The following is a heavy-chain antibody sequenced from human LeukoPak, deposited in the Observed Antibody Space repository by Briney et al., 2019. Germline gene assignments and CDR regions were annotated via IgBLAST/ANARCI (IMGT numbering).Heavy chain of an antibody. CDR3: ARHYPRYSYGPAVDY. J-gene: IGHJ4*02. CDR1: GGSISSSSYY. V-gene: IGHV4-39*01. D-gene: IGHD5-18*01. CDR2: IYYSGST. Sequence: PSETLSLTCTVSGGSISSSSYYWGWIRQPPGKGLEWIGSIYYSGSTYYNPSLKSRVTISVDTSKNQFSLKLSSVTAADTAVYYCARHYPRYSYGPAVDYWGPGTLVTVSS.